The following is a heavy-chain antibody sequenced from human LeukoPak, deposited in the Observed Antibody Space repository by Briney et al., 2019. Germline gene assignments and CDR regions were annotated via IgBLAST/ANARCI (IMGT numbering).Heavy chain of an antibody. CDR2: IFYSGST. J-gene: IGHJ4*02. D-gene: IGHD6-19*01. CDR1: SGSISTSNYY. CDR3: ARDHGYSSYYFDY. Sequence: SETLSLTCTVSSGSISTSNYYWGWVRQPPGKALEWIGNIFYSGSTYYSPSLKSRVTISLDTSRNQFSLKLNSVTAADTAVYYCARDHGYSSYYFDYWGQGTLVTVSS. V-gene: IGHV4-39*07.